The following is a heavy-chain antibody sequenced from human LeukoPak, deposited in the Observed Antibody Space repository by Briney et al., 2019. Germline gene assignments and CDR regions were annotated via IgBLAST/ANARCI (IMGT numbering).Heavy chain of an antibody. CDR1: LGSPSSSSYY. J-gene: IGHJ4*02. Sequence: PSESLSHTSTVPLGSPSSSSYYLGWTRHPPGKGLEWIWSIYYSGSTYYGPSLNRRVTISVDTSKNQFSLKLSSVTAADTAVYYCARHANIAAAGDYWGQGTLITVSS. D-gene: IGHD6-13*01. CDR2: IYYSGST. V-gene: IGHV4-39*01. CDR3: ARHANIAAAGDY.